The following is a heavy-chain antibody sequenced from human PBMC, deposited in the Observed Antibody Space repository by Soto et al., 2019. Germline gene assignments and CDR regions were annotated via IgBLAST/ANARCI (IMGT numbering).Heavy chain of an antibody. D-gene: IGHD3-22*01. V-gene: IGHV3-33*01. CDR2: IWYDGSNK. J-gene: IGHJ4*02. CDR1: GFTFSSYG. CDR3: ARFDSRGYYSFDY. Sequence: QVQLVESGGGVVQPGRSLRLSCAASGFTFSSYGMHWVRQAPGKGLEWVAVIWYDGSNKYYADSVKGRFTISRYNSKNTLYLQMNSLRDEDTAVYYCARFDSRGYYSFDYWVQGTLVTVSS.